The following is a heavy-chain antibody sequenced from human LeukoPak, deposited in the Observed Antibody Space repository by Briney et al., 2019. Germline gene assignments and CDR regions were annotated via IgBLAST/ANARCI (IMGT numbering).Heavy chain of an antibody. J-gene: IGHJ5*02. V-gene: IGHV4-59*01. CDR1: GGSISSYY. CDR2: IYYSGGT. Sequence: SETLSLTCTVSGGSISSYYWSWIRQPPGKGLEWIGYIYYSGGTNYNPSLKSRVTISVDTSKNQFSLKLSSVTAADTAVYYCARTNIMEYCSGGSCYFWFDPWGQGTLVTVSS. CDR3: ARTNIMEYCSGGSCYFWFDP. D-gene: IGHD2-15*01.